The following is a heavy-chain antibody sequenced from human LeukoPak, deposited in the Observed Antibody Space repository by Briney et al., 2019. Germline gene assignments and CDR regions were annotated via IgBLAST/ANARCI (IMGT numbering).Heavy chain of an antibody. V-gene: IGHV1-18*01. Sequence: ASLKVSCKASGYTFTNYGIHWVRQAPGQGLEWMGWISAYNGNTNYAQKLQGRVTMTTDTSTSTAYMELRSLRSDDTAVYYCARDSSDIAVAGHFDYWGQGTLVTVSS. CDR1: GYTFTNYG. J-gene: IGHJ4*02. CDR3: ARDSSDIAVAGHFDY. D-gene: IGHD6-19*01. CDR2: ISAYNGNT.